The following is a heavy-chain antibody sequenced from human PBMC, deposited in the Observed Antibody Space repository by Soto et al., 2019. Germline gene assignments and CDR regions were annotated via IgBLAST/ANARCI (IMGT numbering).Heavy chain of an antibody. D-gene: IGHD3-10*01. CDR1: ADTFTGYT. Sequence: ASVKVSCKASADTFTGYTVTWVRQAPGQGLEWVGRVIPILGASNFAQKFQGRVTISADKSADTAYMVLTGLTSEDTAVYYCARSRGSYYTKFDSRAQGTLVTGSS. CDR2: VIPILGAS. V-gene: IGHV1-69*08. J-gene: IGHJ5*01. CDR3: ARSRGSYYTKFDS.